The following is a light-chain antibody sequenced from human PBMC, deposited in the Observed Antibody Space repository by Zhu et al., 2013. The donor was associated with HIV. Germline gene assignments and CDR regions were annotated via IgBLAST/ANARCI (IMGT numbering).Light chain of an antibody. CDR2: DAS. V-gene: IGKV3-15*01. Sequence: EIALTQSPATLSVSPGERATLSCRASQSVNGNLAWYQQKPGQPPRLLIYDASTRATGIPARFSGSGSGTEFTLTISSLQSEDLAVYYCHQYNNWPLTFGGGTKVEIK. J-gene: IGKJ4*01. CDR1: QSVNGN. CDR3: HQYNNWPLT.